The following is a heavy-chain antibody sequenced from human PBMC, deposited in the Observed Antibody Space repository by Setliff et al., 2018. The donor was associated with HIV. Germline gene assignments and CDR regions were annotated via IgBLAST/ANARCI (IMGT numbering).Heavy chain of an antibody. CDR2: IDSNNGNR. J-gene: IGHJ6*03. Sequence: AASVKVSCKASGYSLSTYAISWVRQAPGQGLEWMGWIDSNNGNRNFAQKFRGRVTMTTDISTNTAYMEVRSLSFDDTAVYYCARLTADRTNYYYYMDVWGKGTTVTVSS. CDR1: GYSLSTYA. V-gene: IGHV1-18*01. D-gene: IGHD2-8*01. CDR3: ARLTADRTNYYYYMDV.